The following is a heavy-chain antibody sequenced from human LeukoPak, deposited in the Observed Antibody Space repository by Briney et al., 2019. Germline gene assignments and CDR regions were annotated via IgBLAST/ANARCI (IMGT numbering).Heavy chain of an antibody. CDR1: GGSISSYY. V-gene: IGHV4-59*01. CDR2: IYYSGST. J-gene: IGHJ3*02. D-gene: IGHD1/OR15-1a*01. CDR3: ASGPNEGESHDNWKNRAFDI. Sequence: SETLSLTCTVSGGSISSYYWSWIRQPPGKGLGWIGYIYYSGSTNYNPSLKSRVTISVDTSKNQFSLKLSSVTAADTAMYYCASGPNEGESHDNWKNRAFDIWGQGTMVTVSS.